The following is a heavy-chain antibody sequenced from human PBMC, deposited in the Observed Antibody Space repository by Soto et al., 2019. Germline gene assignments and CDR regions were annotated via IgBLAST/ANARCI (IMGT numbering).Heavy chain of an antibody. V-gene: IGHV3-49*04. CDR2: IRSGPYGGAV. Sequence: GGSLRLSCAASGFTFGNYALSWVRQAPGKGLEWVGFIRSGPYGGAVEYAASAKGRFTISRDDSKSVAFLQMTSLTSEDTAVYYCTRGHYFESSGYYFPFDYWGQGALVTVSS. CDR3: TRGHYFESSGYYFPFDY. J-gene: IGHJ4*02. D-gene: IGHD3-22*01. CDR1: GFTFGNYA.